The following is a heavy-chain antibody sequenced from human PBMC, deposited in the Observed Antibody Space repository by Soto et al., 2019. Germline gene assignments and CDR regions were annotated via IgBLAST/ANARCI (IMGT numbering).Heavy chain of an antibody. CDR3: ERDPQRRDGYNFDS. J-gene: IGHJ4*02. Sequence: QVQLVESGGGLVEPGGSLRLSCVASGFIFTDYSMTWIRQAPGKGLEWVSYITTGGETTLYADSVKGRFTISRDNAKKALSLEMNSLRVDDTAVYYCERDPQRRDGYNFDSWGPGTLFTVSS. CDR2: ITTGGETT. CDR1: GFIFTDYS. V-gene: IGHV3-11*01. D-gene: IGHD5-12*01.